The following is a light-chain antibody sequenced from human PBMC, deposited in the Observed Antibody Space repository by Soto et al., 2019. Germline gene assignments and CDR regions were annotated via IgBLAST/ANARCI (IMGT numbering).Light chain of an antibody. V-gene: IGKV3-15*01. CDR1: GSVSNN. Sequence: EIVLTQSPATLSVSQGERATLSCRASGSVSNNLAWYQQKPSQAPRLLIYGASARATGIPARFSGSGSGTEFTLTISGLQSEDFAVYYCQQYNAWPLTFGGGTKVEIK. J-gene: IGKJ4*01. CDR3: QQYNAWPLT. CDR2: GAS.